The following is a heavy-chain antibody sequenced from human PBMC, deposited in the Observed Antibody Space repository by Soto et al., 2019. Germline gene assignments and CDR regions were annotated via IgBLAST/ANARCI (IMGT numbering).Heavy chain of an antibody. D-gene: IGHD1-26*01. CDR2: TYYRSKWYY. CDR3: ARGEQYSGRIFDY. CDR1: GDSVSSNSAG. V-gene: IGHV6-1*01. Sequence: KPSETLSPTCAITGDSVSSNSAGWSWVRQSPSRGLEWLGRTYYRSKWYYEYAVSVRGRITINPDTSKNQYSLQLNSATPEDTAVYFCARGEQYSGRIFDYWGQGTLVTVSS. J-gene: IGHJ4*01.